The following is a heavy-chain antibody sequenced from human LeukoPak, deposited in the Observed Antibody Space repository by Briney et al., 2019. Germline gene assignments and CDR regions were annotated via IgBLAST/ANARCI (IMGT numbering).Heavy chain of an antibody. CDR3: AKDQRGAYCSNTSCSLGDY. V-gene: IGHV3-23*01. CDR1: GFTFSSYA. Sequence: GGSLRLSCAASGFTFSSYAMSWVRQAPGKGLEWVSAISGSGGSTYYADSVKGRFTISRDNSKNTLYLQMNSLRAEDTAVYYCAKDQRGAYCSNTSCSLGDYWGQGTLVTVSS. CDR2: ISGSGGST. J-gene: IGHJ4*02. D-gene: IGHD2-2*01.